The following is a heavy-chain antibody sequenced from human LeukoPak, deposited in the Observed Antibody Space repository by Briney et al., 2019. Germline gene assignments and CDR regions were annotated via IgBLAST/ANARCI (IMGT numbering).Heavy chain of an antibody. J-gene: IGHJ4*02. CDR3: AREKDCGTNRCSFDY. CDR2: ISPNNGGT. Sequence: GGSVKVSCMASGYTFTAYEIHWVRQSPGQGLEYVGWISPNNGGTNSAQTFQGRVTMTRDTSVSTAYMELSRLRSDDTAVYYCAREKDCGTNRCSFDYWGQGTLVTVSS. D-gene: IGHD4/OR15-4a*01. CDR1: GYTFTAYE. V-gene: IGHV1-2*02.